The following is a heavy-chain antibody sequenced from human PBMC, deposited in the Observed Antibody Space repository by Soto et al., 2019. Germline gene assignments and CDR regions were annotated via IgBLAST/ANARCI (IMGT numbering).Heavy chain of an antibody. CDR1: GFTFEDYA. D-gene: IGHD4-17*01. CDR2: INWNSDTK. V-gene: IGHV3-9*01. Sequence: GGSLRLSCAASGFTFEDYAMHWVRQVPGRGLEWVSGINWNSDTKTYADSVRGRFTISRDNARNSLYLQMNSLRTEDTALYYCEKHMASRDDYGAFGGWGWGQGTLVTVSS. J-gene: IGHJ4*02. CDR3: EKHMASRDDYGAFGGWG.